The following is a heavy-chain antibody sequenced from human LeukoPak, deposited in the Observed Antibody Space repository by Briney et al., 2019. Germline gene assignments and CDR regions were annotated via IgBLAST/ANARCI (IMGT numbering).Heavy chain of an antibody. CDR1: GGSFSGYY. D-gene: IGHD3-22*01. Sequence: ASETLSLTCAVYGGSFSGYYWSWIRQPPGKGLEWIGEINHSGSTNYNPSLKSRVTISVDTSKNQFSLKLTSVTAADTAVYFCASGPYSSGYYYYFDYWGQGTLVTVSS. V-gene: IGHV4-34*01. J-gene: IGHJ4*02. CDR2: INHSGST. CDR3: ASGPYSSGYYYYFDY.